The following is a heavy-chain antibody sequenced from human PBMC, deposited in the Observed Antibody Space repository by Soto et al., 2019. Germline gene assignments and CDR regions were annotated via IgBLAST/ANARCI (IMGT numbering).Heavy chain of an antibody. Sequence: VGYLRLPCAASGFTFSRYGLHLVRQAPGKGLERVAVISHDGSNKNYADSVKRRFTISRDNSMNTAYLQMTSLRAEDTGVYYCAKDTYYNDSSGYYVFDSWGQGT. CDR1: GFTFSRYG. CDR3: AKDTYYNDSSGYYVFDS. CDR2: ISHDGSNK. V-gene: IGHV3-30*18. J-gene: IGHJ4*02. D-gene: IGHD3-22*01.